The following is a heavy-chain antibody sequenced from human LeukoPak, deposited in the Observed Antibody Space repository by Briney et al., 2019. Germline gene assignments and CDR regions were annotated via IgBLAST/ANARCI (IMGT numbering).Heavy chain of an antibody. J-gene: IGHJ2*01. Sequence: SETLSLTCAVYGGSFSGYYWSWIRQPPGKGLEWIGEINHSGSTNYNPFLKSRVTISVDTSKNQFSLKLTSVTAADTAVYYCARVYYSSSYDYWYFDLWGRGTLVTVSS. CDR1: GGSFSGYY. CDR2: INHSGST. CDR3: ARVYYSSSYDYWYFDL. D-gene: IGHD6-13*01. V-gene: IGHV4-34*01.